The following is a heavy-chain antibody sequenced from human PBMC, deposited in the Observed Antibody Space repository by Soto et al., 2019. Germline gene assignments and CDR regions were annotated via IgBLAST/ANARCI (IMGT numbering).Heavy chain of an antibody. D-gene: IGHD2-21*02. CDR2: VNPSGGHT. CDR1: GDTFTDYY. CDR3: ARWGNVVVVTAALDY. J-gene: IGHJ4*02. V-gene: IGHV1-46*01. Sequence: QVQLVQSGAEVKKPGASVKVSCKASGDTFTDYYIHWVRQAPGQGLEWMGTVNPSGGHTTYAQHFLGRMTMTMDTSAGTLCMVLTSLTSEDTALYYCARWGNVVVVTAALDYCGQGNLVTVSS.